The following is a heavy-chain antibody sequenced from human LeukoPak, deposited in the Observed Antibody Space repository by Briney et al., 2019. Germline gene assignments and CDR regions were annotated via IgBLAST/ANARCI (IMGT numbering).Heavy chain of an antibody. Sequence: GGSLRLSCAASGFTFSSYWMSWVRQAPGKGLEWVANIKQDGSEKYYVDSVKGRFTISRDNAKDSLYLQMNSLRAEDTAVYYCAREDLIAAAGTGFDYWGQGTLLTVSS. CDR2: IKQDGSEK. CDR3: AREDLIAAAGTGFDY. V-gene: IGHV3-7*01. D-gene: IGHD6-13*01. CDR1: GFTFSSYW. J-gene: IGHJ4*02.